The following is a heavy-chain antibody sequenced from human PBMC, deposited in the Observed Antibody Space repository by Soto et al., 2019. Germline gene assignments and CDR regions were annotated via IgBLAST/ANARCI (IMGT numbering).Heavy chain of an antibody. D-gene: IGHD3-22*01. CDR3: ARDSSGYYDLFYY. V-gene: IGHV4-4*07. J-gene: IGHJ4*02. CDR2: IYTSGST. Sequence: SEPLSGTRPVSGGSNSSYSWSWIRQPSGKGLEWIGRIYTSGSTNYNPSLKSRATMSVDTSKNQFSLNLSSVTAADTAVYCCARDSSGYYDLFYYWGQGTLVTVS. CDR1: GGSNSSYS.